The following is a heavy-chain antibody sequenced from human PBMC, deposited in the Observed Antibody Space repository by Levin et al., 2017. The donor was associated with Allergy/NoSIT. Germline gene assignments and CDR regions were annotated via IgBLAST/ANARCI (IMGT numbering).Heavy chain of an antibody. J-gene: IGHJ4*02. D-gene: IGHD6-13*01. CDR1: GGSISSSSYY. Sequence: SETLSLTCTVSGGSISSSSYYWGWIRQPPGKGLEWIGSIYYSGSTYYNPSLKSRVTISVDTSKNQFSLKLSSVTAADTAVYYCASIPASYSSSWLSDYWGQGTLVTVSS. CDR2: IYYSGST. CDR3: ASIPASYSSSWLSDY. V-gene: IGHV4-39*01.